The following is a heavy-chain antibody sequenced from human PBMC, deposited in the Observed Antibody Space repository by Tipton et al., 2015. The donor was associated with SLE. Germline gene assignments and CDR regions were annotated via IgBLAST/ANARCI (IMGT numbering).Heavy chain of an antibody. CDR3: AREEAEGVAIIAGFDH. V-gene: IGHV3-23*03. Sequence: SLRLSCAASGFTFSSFAMSWVRQAPGKGLECVSLIYSGDSTYSADSVKGRFTISRDDAKNSLYLQMYGLTPEDTAVYYCAREEAEGVAIIAGFDHWGQGTLVTVSS. J-gene: IGHJ4*02. CDR2: LIYSGDST. D-gene: IGHD3-16*02. CDR1: GFTFSSFA.